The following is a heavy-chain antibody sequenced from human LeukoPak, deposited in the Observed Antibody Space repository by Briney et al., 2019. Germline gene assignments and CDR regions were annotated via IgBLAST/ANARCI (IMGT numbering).Heavy chain of an antibody. J-gene: IGHJ4*02. D-gene: IGHD5-24*01. Sequence: GGSLRLSCAASGFTFSRHGMNWVRQAPGKGLEWVSGISGSGDTTYYADSVKGRFTISRDNSKNTLYLQMNSLIAEDTAVYYCAKSGYNRFDYWGQGTRVTVSS. CDR2: ISGSGDTT. CDR1: GFTFSRHG. CDR3: AKSGYNRFDY. V-gene: IGHV3-23*01.